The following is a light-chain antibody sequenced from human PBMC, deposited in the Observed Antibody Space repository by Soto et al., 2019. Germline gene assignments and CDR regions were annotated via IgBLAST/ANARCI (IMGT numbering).Light chain of an antibody. CDR1: HNVSSTY. V-gene: IGKV3-20*01. Sequence: IVLTQSPATLSLSPGERATLSCRASHNVSSTYFAWYQQKPGQAPRLLIHAASSRATGVPDRFSGAGSGADFTFTISRVEPEDFAVYYCQQYGGSPYTFGQGTKLEIK. J-gene: IGKJ2*01. CDR2: AAS. CDR3: QQYGGSPYT.